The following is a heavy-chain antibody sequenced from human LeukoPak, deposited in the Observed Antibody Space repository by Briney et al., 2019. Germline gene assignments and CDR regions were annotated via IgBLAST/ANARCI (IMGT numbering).Heavy chain of an antibody. CDR2: IYYSGST. V-gene: IGHV4-59*08. J-gene: IGHJ3*02. CDR1: GGSISSYY. CDR3: ARHVRWLQSDAFDI. D-gene: IGHD5-24*01. Sequence: KPSETLSLTCTVSGGSISSYYWSWIRQPPGKGLEWIGYIYYSGSTNYNPSLKSRVTISVDTSKNQFSLKLSSVTAADTAVYYCARHVRWLQSDAFDIWGQGTMVTVSS.